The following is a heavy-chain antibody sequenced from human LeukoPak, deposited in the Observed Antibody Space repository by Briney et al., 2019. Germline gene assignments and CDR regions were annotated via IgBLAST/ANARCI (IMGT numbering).Heavy chain of an antibody. Sequence: GSVQVSCKVSGYTLPELSMHWVRQAPGKGLEWMGGFDPEDGETIYAQKFQGRVTMTEDTSTDTAYMELSSLRSEDTAVYYCATVYGFYVGGHDAFDIWGQGTMVTVSS. CDR2: FDPEDGET. J-gene: IGHJ3*02. V-gene: IGHV1-24*01. D-gene: IGHD2-8*01. CDR3: ATVYGFYVGGHDAFDI. CDR1: GYTLPELS.